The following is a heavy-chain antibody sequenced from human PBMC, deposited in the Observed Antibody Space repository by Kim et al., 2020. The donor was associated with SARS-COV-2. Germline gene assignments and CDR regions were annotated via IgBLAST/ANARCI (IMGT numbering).Heavy chain of an antibody. CDR3: ARGQMDDFWSGYPPSY. CDR1: GFTVSSNY. Sequence: GGSLRLSCAASGFTVSSNYMSWVRQAPGKGLEWVSVIYSGGSTYYADSVKGRFTISRDNSENTLYLQMNSLRAEDTAVYYCARGQMDDFWSGYPPSYWGQGALVTASP. CDR2: IYSGGST. D-gene: IGHD3-3*01. V-gene: IGHV3-53*01. J-gene: IGHJ4*02.